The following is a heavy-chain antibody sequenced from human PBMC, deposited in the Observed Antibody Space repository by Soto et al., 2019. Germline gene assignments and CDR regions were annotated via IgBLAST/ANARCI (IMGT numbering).Heavy chain of an antibody. D-gene: IGHD2-8*01. CDR1: GFTFTSFA. V-gene: IGHV3-30*09. CDR3: ARRLTKTVSALGY. Sequence: QVQLVESGGGVVQTGASLRLSCSASGFTFTSFAIHWVRQAPGKGLEWVAVISENGVNKYSAESVRGRFVISRDNSKNTVELEINSLRPEDTAIYFCARRLTKTVSALGYWGQGTLVTVSS. J-gene: IGHJ4*02. CDR2: ISENGVNK.